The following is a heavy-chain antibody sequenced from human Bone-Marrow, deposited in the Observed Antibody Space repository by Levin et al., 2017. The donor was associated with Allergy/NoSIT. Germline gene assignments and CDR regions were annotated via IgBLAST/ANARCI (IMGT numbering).Heavy chain of an antibody. D-gene: IGHD3-3*01. CDR3: ARARGSTYFGVDGDFEF. J-gene: IGHJ4*01. CDR2: INPKSGQA. Sequence: PGESLKISCRASAYTFMAYYVHWVRQAPGQGLEWVGRINPKSGQADYSQRFQGRVTLTTNIYTKTAYMEVGSLRFDDTAVYYCARARGSTYFGVDGDFEFWGQGTLVTVFS. CDR1: AYTFMAYY. V-gene: IGHV1-2*06.